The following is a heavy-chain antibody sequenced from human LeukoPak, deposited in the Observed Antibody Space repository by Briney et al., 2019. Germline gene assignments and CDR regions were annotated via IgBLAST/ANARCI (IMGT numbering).Heavy chain of an antibody. D-gene: IGHD5-24*01. CDR1: GDSVSINSAA. J-gene: IGHJ4*02. CDR3: ARDSRDGYSPFDY. V-gene: IGHV6-1*01. CDR2: TYYRSKWYN. Sequence: SQTLSLTFAISGDSVSINSAAWNWIRQSPSRGLEWPGRTYYRSKWYNDYAVSVKSRITINPDTSKNQFSLQLNSVTPEDTAVYYCARDSRDGYSPFDYWGQGTLVTVSS.